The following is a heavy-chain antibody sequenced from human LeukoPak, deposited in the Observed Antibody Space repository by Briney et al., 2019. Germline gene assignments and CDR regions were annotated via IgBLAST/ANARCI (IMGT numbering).Heavy chain of an antibody. V-gene: IGHV4-38-2*02. Sequence: SETLSLTCTVSGYSISSGFYWGWIRQPPGKGLEWIGSIYHSGSTHYNSSLKSRVTISVDTSKNQFSLKLSSVTAADTAVYYCAREKEGGGSGKLRCYYYMDVWGKGTTVTVSS. CDR2: IYHSGST. CDR3: AREKEGGGSGKLRCYYYMDV. J-gene: IGHJ6*03. CDR1: GYSISSGFY. D-gene: IGHD3-10*01.